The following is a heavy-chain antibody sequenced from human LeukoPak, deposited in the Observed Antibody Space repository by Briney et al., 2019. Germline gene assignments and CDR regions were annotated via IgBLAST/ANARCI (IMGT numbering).Heavy chain of an antibody. D-gene: IGHD5-24*01. CDR2: LNPNNGAT. CDR1: GYPFNAYF. J-gene: IGHJ4*02. Sequence: GASVKVSCKASGYPFNAYFIHWVRQAPGHGLEWVGRLNPNNGATNFAQNFQDRVTMTRDTSITTVYMELSRLTSDDTAVYYCARDVGEMLQPGQEDYWGQGTLVTVSS. V-gene: IGHV1-2*06. CDR3: ARDVGEMLQPGQEDY.